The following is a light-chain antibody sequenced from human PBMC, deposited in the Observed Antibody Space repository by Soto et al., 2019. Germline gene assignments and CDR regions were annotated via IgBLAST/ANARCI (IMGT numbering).Light chain of an antibody. V-gene: IGKV3-15*01. CDR3: QQYNNWPHT. CDR2: GAS. J-gene: IGKJ5*01. Sequence: EIVLTQSPDTPSLSPGQRATLSCRASQSARSDYFAWYQQKPGQAPRVIIYGASTRATGIPARFSGSGSGTEFTLTISSLQSEDFAVYYCQQYNNWPHTFGQGTRLEI. CDR1: QSARSD.